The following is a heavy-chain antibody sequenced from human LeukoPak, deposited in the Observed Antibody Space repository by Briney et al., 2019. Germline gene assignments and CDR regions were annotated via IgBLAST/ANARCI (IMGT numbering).Heavy chain of an antibody. CDR3: AKAASSSWPSYYYGMDV. Sequence: QPGGSLRLSCAASVFIFSSYSMSWVRQAPGMGLEWVSVITGSGGNTYYADSVKGRITISKDNSKNTVYLQMSSLRVDDTAVYYCAKAASSSWPSYYYGMDVWGQGTTVTVSS. CDR2: ITGSGGNT. V-gene: IGHV3-23*01. J-gene: IGHJ6*02. D-gene: IGHD6-13*01. CDR1: VFIFSSYS.